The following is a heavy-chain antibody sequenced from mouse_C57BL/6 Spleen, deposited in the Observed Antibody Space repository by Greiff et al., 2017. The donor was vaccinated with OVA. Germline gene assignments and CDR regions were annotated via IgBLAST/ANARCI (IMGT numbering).Heavy chain of an antibody. CDR2: IDPSDSYT. CDR3: AAYPD. Sequence: VQLQQPGAELVKPGASVKLSCKASGYTFTSYWMQWVKQRPGQGLEWIGEIDPSDSYTNYNQKFKGKATLTVDTSSSTAYMQLSSLTSEDSAVYYCAAYPDWGKGTMVTVSA. CDR1: GYTFTSYW. J-gene: IGHJ3*01. D-gene: IGHD5-1-1*01. V-gene: IGHV1-50*01.